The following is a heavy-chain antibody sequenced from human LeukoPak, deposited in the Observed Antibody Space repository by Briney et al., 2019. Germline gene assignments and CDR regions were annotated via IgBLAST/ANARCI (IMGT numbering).Heavy chain of an antibody. CDR3: AELGITMIGGV. CDR1: GFTFSSYG. D-gene: IGHD3-10*02. V-gene: IGHV3-30*18. Sequence: GGSLRLSCVASGFTFSSYGMHWVRQAPGKGLEWVAVISYDGRNKYYGDSVKGRFTISRDNSKNTLYLQMNSLRAEDTAVYYCAELGITMIGGVWGKGTTVTISS. CDR2: ISYDGRNK. J-gene: IGHJ6*04.